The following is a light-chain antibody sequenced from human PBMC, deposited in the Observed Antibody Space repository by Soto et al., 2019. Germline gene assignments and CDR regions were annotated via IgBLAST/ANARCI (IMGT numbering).Light chain of an antibody. V-gene: IGLV2-14*03. CDR3: SSYTSGSSVI. Sequence: QSVLTQPASVSGSPGQSITISCTGSSSDVGGYTYVSWYQHHPGKVPKLIIYDVSNRPSGVSYRFSAFKSGNTASLTISGLQAEDEADYYCSSYTSGSSVIFGGGTKLTVL. CDR2: DVS. J-gene: IGLJ2*01. CDR1: SSDVGGYTY.